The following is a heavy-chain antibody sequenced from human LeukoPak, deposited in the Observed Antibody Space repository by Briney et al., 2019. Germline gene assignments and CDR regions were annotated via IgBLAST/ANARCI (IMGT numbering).Heavy chain of an antibody. CDR1: GGSISSYY. D-gene: IGHD5-24*01. J-gene: IGHJ4*02. V-gene: IGHV4-59*01. CDR2: IYYSGST. CDR3: ARIHYRDGYNTIDY. Sequence: SETLSLTCSVSGGSISSYYWSWIRQPPGKGLEWIGYIYYSGSTNYNPSLKSRVTISVDTSKNQFSLKLSSVTAADTAVYYCARIHYRDGYNTIDYWGQGTPVTVSS.